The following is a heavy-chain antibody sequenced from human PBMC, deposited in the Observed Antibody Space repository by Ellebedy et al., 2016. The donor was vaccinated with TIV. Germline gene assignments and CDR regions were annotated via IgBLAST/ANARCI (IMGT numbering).Heavy chain of an antibody. CDR3: ARHFNSGTYPFDY. V-gene: IGHV4-59*08. CDR2: IYYNGNT. Sequence: SETLSLTXTVSGGSISNYYWSWFRQPPGKRLEWIAYIYYNGNTNYNPSLKSRVTISVATSENQFSLRLTSVTAADTAVYYCARHFNSGTYPFDYWGPGTLVTVSS. CDR1: GGSISNYY. D-gene: IGHD3-10*01. J-gene: IGHJ4*02.